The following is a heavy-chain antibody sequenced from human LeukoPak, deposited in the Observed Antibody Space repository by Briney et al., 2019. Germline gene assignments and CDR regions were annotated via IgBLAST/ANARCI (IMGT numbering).Heavy chain of an antibody. D-gene: IGHD5-18*01. CDR2: IIPIFGTA. CDR1: GGTFSSYA. V-gene: IGHV1-69*13. Sequence: ASVKVSCKASGGTFSSYAISWVRQAPGQGLEWMGGIIPIFGTANYAQKFQGRVTITADESTSTAYMELSSLRSEDTAVYYCATSGYSYGPAFDYWGQGTLVTVSS. CDR3: ATSGYSYGPAFDY. J-gene: IGHJ4*02.